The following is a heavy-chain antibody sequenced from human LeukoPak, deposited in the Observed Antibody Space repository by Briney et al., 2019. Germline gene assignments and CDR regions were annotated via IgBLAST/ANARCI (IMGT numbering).Heavy chain of an antibody. Sequence: ASVKVSCKASGGTFSSYAISWVRQAPGQGLEWMGGIIPIFGTANYAQKFQGRVTITADESTSTAYMELSSLRSEDTAVHYCASSPVTWIQLWFGYWGQGTLVTVSS. J-gene: IGHJ4*02. V-gene: IGHV1-69*01. CDR1: GGTFSSYA. CDR3: ASSPVTWIQLWFGY. D-gene: IGHD5-18*01. CDR2: IIPIFGTA.